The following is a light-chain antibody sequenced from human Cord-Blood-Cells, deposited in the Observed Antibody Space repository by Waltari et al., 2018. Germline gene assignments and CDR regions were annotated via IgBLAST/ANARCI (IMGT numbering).Light chain of an antibody. Sequence: QSALTQPASVSGSPGQSITISCTGTGSDVGRYNLVSWYQQHPGKAPKLMIYEGSKRPSGVSNRFSGTKSGNTASLTITGLQAEDEADYYCCSYAGSWVFGGGTKLTVL. CDR3: CSYAGSWV. CDR1: GSDVGRYNL. V-gene: IGLV2-23*01. J-gene: IGLJ3*02. CDR2: EGS.